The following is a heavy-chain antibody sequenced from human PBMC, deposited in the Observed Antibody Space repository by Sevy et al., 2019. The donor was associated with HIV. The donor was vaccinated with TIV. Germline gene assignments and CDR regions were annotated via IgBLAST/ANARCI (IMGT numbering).Heavy chain of an antibody. CDR1: GFTFSSYA. CDR3: ASSYGSGNSDYYGMDV. D-gene: IGHD3-10*01. V-gene: IGHV3-30-3*01. Sequence: GGSLRLSCAASGFTFSSYAMHWVRQAPGKGLEWVAVISYDGSNKYYADSVKGRFTISRDNPKNTLYLQMNSLRAEDTAVYYCASSYGSGNSDYYGMDVWGQGTTVTVSS. CDR2: ISYDGSNK. J-gene: IGHJ6*02.